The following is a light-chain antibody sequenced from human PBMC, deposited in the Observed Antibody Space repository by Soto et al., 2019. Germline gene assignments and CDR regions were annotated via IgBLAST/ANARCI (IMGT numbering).Light chain of an antibody. CDR2: AAS. CDR3: LQHSTYPLP. J-gene: IGKJ1*01. V-gene: IGKV1-17*01. Sequence: DIQMTQFPSSLSASVGDRVTITCRASQGIRNDLAWYQQNPGKAPKRLIYAASSLQSGVPSRFSGSGSGTEFTLAISSLQPEDFATFYCLQHSTYPLPFGQGTKVEIK. CDR1: QGIRND.